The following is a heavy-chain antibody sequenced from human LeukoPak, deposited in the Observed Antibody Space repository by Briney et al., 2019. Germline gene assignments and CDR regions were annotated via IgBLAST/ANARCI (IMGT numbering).Heavy chain of an antibody. V-gene: IGHV1-18*01. CDR1: GYTFTSYG. Sequence: VSVKVSCKASGYTFTSYGISWVRQAPGQGLEWMGWISAYNGNTNYAQKLQGRVTMTTDTSTSTAYMELRSLRSDDTAVYYCARGTWIQLWSSTENYYYYYYMDVWGKGTTVTISS. CDR3: ARGTWIQLWSSTENYYYYYYMDV. CDR2: ISAYNGNT. J-gene: IGHJ6*03. D-gene: IGHD5-18*01.